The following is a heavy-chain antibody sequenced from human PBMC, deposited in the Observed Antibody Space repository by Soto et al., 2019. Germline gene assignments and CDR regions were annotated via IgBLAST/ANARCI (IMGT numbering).Heavy chain of an antibody. CDR3: AKMVGATLVDY. J-gene: IGHJ4*02. D-gene: IGHD1-26*01. CDR2: IYYSGST. V-gene: IGHV4-59*01. CDR1: GGSISSYY. Sequence: SETLSLTCTVSGGSISSYYWSWIRQPPGKGLEWIGYIYYSGSTNYNPSLKSRVTISVDTSKNQFSLKLSSVTAADTAVYYCAKMVGATLVDYWGLGTLVTVSS.